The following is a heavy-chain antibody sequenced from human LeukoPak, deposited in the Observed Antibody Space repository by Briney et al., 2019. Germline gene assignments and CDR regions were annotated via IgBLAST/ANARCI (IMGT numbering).Heavy chain of an antibody. Sequence: SETLSLTCTVSGGSISSSSYYWGWIRQPPGKGLEWIGSIYYSGSTYYNPSLKSRVTISVDTSKNQFSLKLSSVTAADTAVYYCARLKSSYGSGSYNNLYYYYYMDVWGKGTTVTISS. D-gene: IGHD3-10*01. CDR1: GGSISSSSYY. J-gene: IGHJ6*03. CDR2: IYYSGST. CDR3: ARLKSSYGSGSYNNLYYYYYMDV. V-gene: IGHV4-39*01.